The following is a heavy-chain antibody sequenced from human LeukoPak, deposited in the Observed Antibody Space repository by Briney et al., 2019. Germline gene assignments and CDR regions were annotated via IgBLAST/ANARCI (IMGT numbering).Heavy chain of an antibody. CDR3: ARPRVVAATTSHAAFDI. V-gene: IGHV5-51*01. D-gene: IGHD2-15*01. J-gene: IGHJ3*02. CDR2: TFAGYSYT. CDR1: GYNFTPYW. Sequence: GESLKISCQSFGYNFTPYWIVWVRQMPGKGLEWMGITFAGYSYTIYSPSFQGQVTISADKSISTAYLQWSSLTASDTAMYFCARPRVVAATTSHAAFDIWGRGTLVSVSS.